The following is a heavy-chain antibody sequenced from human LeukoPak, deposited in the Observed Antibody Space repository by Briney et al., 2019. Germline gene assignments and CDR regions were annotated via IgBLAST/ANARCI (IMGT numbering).Heavy chain of an antibody. D-gene: IGHD3-10*01. CDR2: IHYSGTT. J-gene: IGHJ6*02. Sequence: SETLSLTCTVSGGSIRNYYGSWIRQSPGKGLEWIAYIHYSGTTKYNPSLKSRATISVDTSKNQFSLKLNSVTAADTAVYYCAKEQSGSVHMDVWGQGTTVTVSS. V-gene: IGHV4-59*01. CDR3: AKEQSGSVHMDV. CDR1: GGSIRNYY.